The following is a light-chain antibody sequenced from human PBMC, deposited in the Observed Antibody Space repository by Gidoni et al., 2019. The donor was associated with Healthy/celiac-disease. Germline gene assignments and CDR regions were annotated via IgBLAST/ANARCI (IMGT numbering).Light chain of an antibody. CDR2: GAS. CDR1: QSVSSSY. CDR3: QQYGSSRYT. Sequence: EIVLTQSPGTLSLSPGERATLSCRARQSVSSSYLAWYQQKPGQAPRLLIYGASSRATGIPDRFSGSGSGTDFTLTSSRLEPEDFAVYYCQQYGSSRYTVGQXTKLEIK. J-gene: IGKJ2*01. V-gene: IGKV3-20*01.